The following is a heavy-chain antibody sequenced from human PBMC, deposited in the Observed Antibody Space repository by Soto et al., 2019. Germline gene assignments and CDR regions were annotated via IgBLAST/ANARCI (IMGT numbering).Heavy chain of an antibody. D-gene: IGHD3-22*01. V-gene: IGHV3-21*06. CDR3: ARKSSSDSTGYDYVDY. Sequence: EVQLVESGGGLVEPGGSLRLSCATSGFSFSSSDMTWVRQAPGKGLEYVSSTNYSGRYMCDAGSLRGRFTVSRNNAKNSRYLQMNSLRAEDTAVHYCARKSSSDSTGYDYVDYWGQGTLVTVSS. CDR2: TNYSGRYM. CDR1: GFSFSSSD. J-gene: IGHJ4*02.